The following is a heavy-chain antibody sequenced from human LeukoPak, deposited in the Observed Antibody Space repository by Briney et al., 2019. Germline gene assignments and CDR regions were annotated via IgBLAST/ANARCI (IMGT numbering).Heavy chain of an antibody. Sequence: GASVKVPCKASGYTFTSYYMHWVRQASGQGLEWMGWMSPKSANTGYAQQFQGRVTITRDTSISTAYMELSSLTSEDTAVYYCARTPPRGLIDYWGQGTLVTVSS. J-gene: IGHJ4*02. CDR1: GYTFTSYY. CDR2: MSPKSANT. D-gene: IGHD3-16*01. V-gene: IGHV1-8*03. CDR3: ARTPPRGLIDY.